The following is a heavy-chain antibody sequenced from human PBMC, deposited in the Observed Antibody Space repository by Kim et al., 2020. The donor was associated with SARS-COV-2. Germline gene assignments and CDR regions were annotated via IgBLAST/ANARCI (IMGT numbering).Heavy chain of an antibody. V-gene: IGHV3-48*03. J-gene: IGHJ2*01. CDR2: ISSSGSTI. CDR1: GITFSSYE. Sequence: GGSLRLSCAASGITFSSYEMNWVRQAPGKGLEWVSYISSSGSTIYYADSVKGRFTISRDNAKNSLYLQMNSLRAEDTAVYYCARDPVPYYYDSSGYSRLWYFDLWGRGTLVTVSS. D-gene: IGHD3-22*01. CDR3: ARDPVPYYYDSSGYSRLWYFDL.